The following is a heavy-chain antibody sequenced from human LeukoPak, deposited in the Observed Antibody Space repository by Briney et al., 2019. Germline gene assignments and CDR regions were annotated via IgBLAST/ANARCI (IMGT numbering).Heavy chain of an antibody. Sequence: GGSLRLSCAASGFPFNTFHINWVRQPPGKGLEWISFISGPSNTIDYADSVRGRFTISRDYARNSVYLQMNSLRVDDTAVYHCARGVHITVSGWHFDFWGRGAQVTVSS. V-gene: IGHV3-48*04. CDR2: ISGPSNTI. CDR1: GFPFNTFH. J-gene: IGHJ2*01. D-gene: IGHD6-19*01. CDR3: ARGVHITVSGWHFDF.